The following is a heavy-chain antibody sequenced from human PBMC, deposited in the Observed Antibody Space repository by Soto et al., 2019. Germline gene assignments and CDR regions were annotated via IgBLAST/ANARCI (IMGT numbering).Heavy chain of an antibody. CDR3: AKDWSSSSWPEDHFDY. Sequence: EVQLLESGGGLVQPGGSLRLSCAASGFTFSSYAMSWVRQAPGKGLEWVSAISGSGGSTYYADSVKGRFTISRDNSKNTLDLQMNSLRAEDTAVYYCAKDWSSSSWPEDHFDYWGQGTLVTVSS. CDR1: GFTFSSYA. D-gene: IGHD6-13*01. CDR2: ISGSGGST. J-gene: IGHJ4*02. V-gene: IGHV3-23*01.